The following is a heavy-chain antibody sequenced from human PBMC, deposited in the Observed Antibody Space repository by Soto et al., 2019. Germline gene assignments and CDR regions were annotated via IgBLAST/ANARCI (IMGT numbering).Heavy chain of an antibody. V-gene: IGHV3-9*01. CDR3: ARTVPYYYYYMDV. CDR1: GFTLDDYA. Sequence: GGSLRLSCAASGFTLDDYAMHWVRQAPGKGLEWVSGISWNSGSIGYADSVKGRFTISRDNAKNSLYLQMNSLRAEDTALYYCARTVPYYYYYMDVWGKGTTVTVSS. CDR2: ISWNSGSI. J-gene: IGHJ6*03. D-gene: IGHD2-2*01.